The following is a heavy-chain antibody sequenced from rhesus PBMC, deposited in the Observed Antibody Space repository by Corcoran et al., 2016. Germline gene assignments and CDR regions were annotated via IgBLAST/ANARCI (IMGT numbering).Heavy chain of an antibody. CDR1: GFTFSRYA. J-gene: IGHJ3*01. CDR2: FNSGGGST. V-gene: IGHV3-103*01. Sequence: EVQLVETGGGLVQPGGSLRLSCAASGFTFSRYAMQWVRQAPGWGLAWMSAFNSGGGSTYYADSVKGRFTISRDNSKNTLSLQMNSLRAEDTAVYYCAKEGLEYCSGGVCYPNAFDFWGQGLRVTVSS. CDR3: AKEGLEYCSGGVCYPNAFDF. D-gene: IGHD2-39*02.